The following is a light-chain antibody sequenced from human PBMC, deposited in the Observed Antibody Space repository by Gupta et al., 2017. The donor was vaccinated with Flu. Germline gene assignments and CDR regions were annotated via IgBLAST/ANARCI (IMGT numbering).Light chain of an antibody. V-gene: IGKV4-1*01. CDR2: WAS. CDR1: QIVLYSSNNKKY. CDR3: HQEYSTPYT. J-gene: IGKJ2*01. Sequence: DIATTQSPHPLPVSLGERATINCKSIQIVLYSSNNKKYLAWYQQKPGQTPKLLLYWASTRLSGVPDRFSGSRSARAFTLTIISLQAEDVAVYYCHQEYSTPYTFGQGTKMEIK.